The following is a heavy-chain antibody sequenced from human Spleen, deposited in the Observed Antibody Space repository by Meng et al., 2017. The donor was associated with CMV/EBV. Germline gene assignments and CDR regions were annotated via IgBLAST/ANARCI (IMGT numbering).Heavy chain of an antibody. CDR2: ISACNGDT. Sequence: ASVKVSCKASGYTYSSYGISWVRQAPGQGLEWMGWISACNGDTNYAQKFKGRVAMTTDTSTTSAYMELRSLRSDDSAVYFCARGPYYYDTRGVLDYDYGMDVWGQGTTVTVSS. J-gene: IGHJ6*02. CDR3: ARGPYYYDTRGVLDYDYGMDV. CDR1: GYTYSSYG. D-gene: IGHD3-22*01. V-gene: IGHV1-18*04.